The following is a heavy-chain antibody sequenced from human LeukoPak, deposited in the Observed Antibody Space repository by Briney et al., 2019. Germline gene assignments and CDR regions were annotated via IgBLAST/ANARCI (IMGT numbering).Heavy chain of an antibody. V-gene: IGHV5-51*01. CDR2: IYPGDSDS. CDR1: GYSFTSYW. Sequence: GESLKISCKGSGYSFTSYWIGWVRQLPGKGLGGMGIIYPGDSDSRYSPSFQGQVTISADKSISTAYLQWSSLKASDTAMYYCARASSSGWWLRADYYYYMDVWGKGTTVTVSS. D-gene: IGHD6-19*01. CDR3: ARASSSGWWLRADYYYYMDV. J-gene: IGHJ6*03.